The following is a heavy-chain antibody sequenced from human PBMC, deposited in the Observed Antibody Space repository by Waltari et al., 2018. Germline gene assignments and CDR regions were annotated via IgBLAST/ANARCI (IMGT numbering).Heavy chain of an antibody. J-gene: IGHJ4*02. V-gene: IGHV3-7*01. CDR3: SVSLNY. CDR2: IKQDGSER. CDR1: GFTFSNSW. Sequence: EVHLVESGGGLVQPGESLRLSCAASGFTFSNSWMDWVRQAPGKGLEGVANIKQDGSERHYVDSVKGRFTISRDNAQNLLFLQMNSLRAGDTAVYYCSVSLNYWGQGTLVTVSS.